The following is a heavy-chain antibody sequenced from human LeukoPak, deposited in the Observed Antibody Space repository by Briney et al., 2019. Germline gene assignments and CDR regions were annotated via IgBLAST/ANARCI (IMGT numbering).Heavy chain of an antibody. CDR3: ARGSSDWYGIDY. Sequence: GGSLRLSCAASGFTVSSNYMSWVRQAPGKGLEWVSVIYSGGSTYYADSVKGRFTISRDNAKNALYLQMHSLRAEDTAVYYCARGSSDWYGIDYWGQGALVNVSS. V-gene: IGHV3-66*01. J-gene: IGHJ4*02. CDR1: GFTVSSNY. CDR2: IYSGGST. D-gene: IGHD6-19*01.